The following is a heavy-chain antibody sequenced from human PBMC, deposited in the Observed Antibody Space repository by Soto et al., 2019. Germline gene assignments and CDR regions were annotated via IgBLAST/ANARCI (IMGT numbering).Heavy chain of an antibody. CDR1: GFTVSSNY. CDR3: ASPHYYDSSGYYG. V-gene: IGHV3-66*01. D-gene: IGHD3-22*01. Sequence: EVQLVESGGGLVQPGGSLRLSCAASGFTVSSNYMSWVRQAPGKGLEWVSVIYSGGSTYYADSVKGRFTISRDNSKNTLYLQMNSLRAGDTAVYYCASPHYYDSSGYYGWGQGTLVTVSS. CDR2: IYSGGST. J-gene: IGHJ4*02.